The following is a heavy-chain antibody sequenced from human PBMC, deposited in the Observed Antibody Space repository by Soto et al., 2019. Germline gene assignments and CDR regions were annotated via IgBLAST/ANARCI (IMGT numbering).Heavy chain of an antibody. CDR3: ARVWFGELRDYYYYYYMDV. J-gene: IGHJ6*03. D-gene: IGHD3-10*01. CDR1: GGSISSYY. Sequence: PSETLSLTCTVSGGSISSYYWSWIRQPPGKGLEWIGYIYYSGSTNYNPSLKSRVTISVDTSKNQFSLKLSSVTAADTAVYYCARVWFGELRDYYYYYYMDVRGKGTTVTVSS. CDR2: IYYSGST. V-gene: IGHV4-59*01.